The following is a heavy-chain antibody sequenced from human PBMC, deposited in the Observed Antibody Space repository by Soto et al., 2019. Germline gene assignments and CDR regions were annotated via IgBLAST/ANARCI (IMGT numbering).Heavy chain of an antibody. CDR1: GFTFSSYG. Sequence: QVQLVESGGGVVQPGRSLRLSCAPSGFTFSSYGMHWFRGAPGKGLEWVAVISNDGSNKYYADSVKGRFTISRDTSKNTLYLQMNSLRAVDTSVYYCAKDRKAYYDFWRGYFIDYWGQGTLVTVSS. CDR3: AKDRKAYYDFWRGYFIDY. D-gene: IGHD3-3*01. V-gene: IGHV3-30*18. CDR2: ISNDGSNK. J-gene: IGHJ4*02.